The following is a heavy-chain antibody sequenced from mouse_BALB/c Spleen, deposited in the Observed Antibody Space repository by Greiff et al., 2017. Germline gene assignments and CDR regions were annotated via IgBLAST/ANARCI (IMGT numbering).Heavy chain of an antibody. CDR1: GFTFSSYA. J-gene: IGHJ3*01. Sequence: EVMLVESGGGLVKPGGSLKLSCAASGFTFSSYAMSWVRQSPEKRLEWVAEISSGGSYTYYPDTVTGRFTISRDNAKNTLYLEMSSLRSEDTAMYYCARQGNFAWFAYWGQGTLVTVSA. D-gene: IGHD2-1*01. CDR2: ISSGGSYT. V-gene: IGHV5-9-4*01. CDR3: ARQGNFAWFAY.